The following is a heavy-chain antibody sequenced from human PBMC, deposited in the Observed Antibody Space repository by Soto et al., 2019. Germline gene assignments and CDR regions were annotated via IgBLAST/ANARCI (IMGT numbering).Heavy chain of an antibody. CDR2: ISYDGSNK. V-gene: IGHV3-30-3*01. CDR1: GFTFSSYA. J-gene: IGHJ6*02. D-gene: IGHD5-12*01. Sequence: GGSLRLSCAASGFTFSSYAMHWVRQAPGKGLEWVAVISYDGSNKYYADSVKGRFTISRDNSKNTLYLQMNSLRAEDTAVYYCARDRGGDSGYDYWYYGMDGWGQETTVTVFS. CDR3: ARDRGGDSGYDYWYYGMDG.